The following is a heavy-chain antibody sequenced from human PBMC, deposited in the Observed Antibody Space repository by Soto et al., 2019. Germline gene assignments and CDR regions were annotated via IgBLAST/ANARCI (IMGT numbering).Heavy chain of an antibody. D-gene: IGHD1-26*01. CDR2: IYYSGST. Sequence: QVQLQESGPGLVKPSETLSLTCTVSGGSVSSGSYYWSWIRQPPGKGLEWIGYIYYSGSTNYNPSLKSRVTISVDTSKNQFSLKLSSVTAADTAVYYCARGKWELPHWGQGTMVTVSS. CDR3: ARGKWELPH. CDR1: GGSVSSGSYY. V-gene: IGHV4-61*01. J-gene: IGHJ3*01.